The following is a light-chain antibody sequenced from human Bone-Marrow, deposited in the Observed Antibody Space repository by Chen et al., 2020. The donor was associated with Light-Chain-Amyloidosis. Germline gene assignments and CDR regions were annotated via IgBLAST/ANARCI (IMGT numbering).Light chain of an antibody. Sequence: EMASTQSPGTLSLSPGERATLSCRASQSVTNHYLAWYQQKPGQAPRLLIYSASYRATGLADRFSGSGSGTDFTLNINSLEPGDFAVFYCQQYGSSPLTFGGGTKVEIK. CDR1: QSVTNHY. V-gene: IGKV3-20*01. CDR2: SAS. CDR3: QQYGSSPLT. J-gene: IGKJ4*01.